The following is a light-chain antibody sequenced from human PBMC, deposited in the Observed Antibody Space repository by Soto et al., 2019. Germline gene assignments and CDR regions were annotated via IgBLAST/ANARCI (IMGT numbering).Light chain of an antibody. CDR3: SSFTSAYTFV. CDR1: SSDVGGYNY. Sequence: QSALAQPASVSGSPGQSIAISCTGTSSDVGGYNYVSWYQQNPGKAPKLLISEVSIRPSGVSDRFSGSKSGNTASLTISGLQSEDEADYYCSSFTSAYTFVFGSGTKLTV. CDR2: EVS. V-gene: IGLV2-14*01. J-gene: IGLJ1*01.